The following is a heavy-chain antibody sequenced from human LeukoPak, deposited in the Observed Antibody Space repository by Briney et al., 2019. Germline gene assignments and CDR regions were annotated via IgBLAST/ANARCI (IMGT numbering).Heavy chain of an antibody. D-gene: IGHD3-3*01. CDR2: ISGSGGST. J-gene: IGHJ5*02. CDR3: AKDRITIFGVVISPLMRARNWFDP. V-gene: IGHV3-23*01. CDR1: GFTFSSYA. Sequence: GGSLRLSCAASGFTFSSYAMSWVRQAPGKGLEWVSAISGSGGSTYYADSVKGRFTISRDNSKNTLYLQMNSLRAEDTAVYYCAKDRITIFGVVISPLMRARNWFDPWGQGTLVTVSS.